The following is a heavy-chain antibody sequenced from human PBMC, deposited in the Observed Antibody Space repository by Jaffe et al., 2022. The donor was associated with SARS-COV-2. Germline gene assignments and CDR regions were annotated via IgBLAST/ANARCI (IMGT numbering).Heavy chain of an antibody. CDR2: INPSGGST. CDR1: GYTFTSYY. D-gene: IGHD1-7*01. V-gene: IGHV1-46*01. Sequence: QVQLVQSGAEVKKPGASVKVSCKASGYTFTSYYMHWVRQAPGQGLEWMGIINPSGGSTSYAQKFQGRVTMTRDTSTSTVYMELSSLRSEDTAVYYCASSGTIQRPFDYWGQGTLVTVSS. CDR3: ASSGTIQRPFDY. J-gene: IGHJ4*02.